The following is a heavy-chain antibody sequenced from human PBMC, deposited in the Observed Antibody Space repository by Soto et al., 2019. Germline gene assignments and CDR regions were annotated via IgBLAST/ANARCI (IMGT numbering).Heavy chain of an antibody. CDR1: EFTFSNYA. Sequence: GGSLRLSCAASEFTFSNYAMTWVRQAPGKGLEWVSGISGSAGNTYYAESGKGRFTISRDNAYTTMYLQMNNLRAEDTAVYYCAKEAGSDYYYYMDVWGKGTTVTVSS. J-gene: IGHJ6*03. D-gene: IGHD3-10*01. CDR3: AKEAGSDYYYYMDV. V-gene: IGHV3-23*01. CDR2: ISGSAGNT.